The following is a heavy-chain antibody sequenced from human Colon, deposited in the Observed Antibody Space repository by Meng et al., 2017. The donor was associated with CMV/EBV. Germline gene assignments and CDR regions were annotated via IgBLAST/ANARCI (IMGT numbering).Heavy chain of an antibody. D-gene: IGHD3-22*01. V-gene: IGHV3-23*01. J-gene: IGHJ4*02. CDR3: VRDNARVQGNIPILVVPQGFDY. CDR1: GFTFNTYA. Sequence: GESLKISCAASGFTFNTYAMSWVRQAPGKGLQWVSSVRGGGGSTDYADSVEGRFTISRDNAKNSLYLQMSSLSAEDTAVYYCVRDNARVQGNIPILVVPQGFDYWGQGTVVTVSS. CDR2: VRGGGGST.